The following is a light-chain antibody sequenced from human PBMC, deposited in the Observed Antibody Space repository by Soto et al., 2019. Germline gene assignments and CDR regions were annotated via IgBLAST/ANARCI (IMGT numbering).Light chain of an antibody. CDR3: LQRSDWRT. J-gene: IGKJ1*01. CDR2: GAS. CDR1: QSVSSD. Sequence: DIVFTQSPGTLSLSPGERATLSCRASQSVSSDLAWYHQKPGQAPRLLIYGASNRATGIPARFSGSGSGTDFTLTISRLEPEDFAVYYCLQRSDWRTFGRGTKVDIK. V-gene: IGKV3-11*01.